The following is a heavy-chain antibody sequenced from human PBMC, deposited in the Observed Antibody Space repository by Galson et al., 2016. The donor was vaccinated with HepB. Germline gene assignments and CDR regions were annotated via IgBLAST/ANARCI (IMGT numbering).Heavy chain of an antibody. CDR1: GGSISPYY. D-gene: IGHD2-2*01. V-gene: IGHV4-59*01. J-gene: IGHJ6*04. Sequence: SETLSLTCTVSGGSISPYYWNWIRQAPGKGLEWIGYIYYSGSTKYNPSLKSRVTISLDMSNNQFSLRLTAVTVADTAMYYCVRDSGWVYRSTPPYGMDVWGKGTTVIVSA. CDR2: IYYSGST. CDR3: VRDSGWVYRSTPPYGMDV.